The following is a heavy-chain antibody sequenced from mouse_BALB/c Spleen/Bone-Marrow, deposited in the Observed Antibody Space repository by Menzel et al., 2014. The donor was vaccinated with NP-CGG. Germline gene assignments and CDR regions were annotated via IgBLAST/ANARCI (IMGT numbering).Heavy chain of an antibody. CDR1: GFTFTDYY. CDR3: ARDGYDDY. J-gene: IGHJ2*01. Sequence: EVMLVESGGGLVQPGGSLRLSCATSGFTFTDYYMSWVRQPPGKALEWLGFIRNKANGYTTEYSASVKGRFTISRDNSQSMLYLQMNTLRAEDSASYYCARDGYDDYWGQGTTLTVSS. CDR2: IRNKANGYTT. D-gene: IGHD2-2*01. V-gene: IGHV7-3*02.